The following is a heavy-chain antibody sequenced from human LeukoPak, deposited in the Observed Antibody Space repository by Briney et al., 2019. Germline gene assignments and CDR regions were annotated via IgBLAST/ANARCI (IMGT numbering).Heavy chain of an antibody. CDR3: ARDLITIFGVVAGAFDI. J-gene: IGHJ3*02. D-gene: IGHD3-3*01. V-gene: IGHV1-69*05. CDR2: IIPIFGTA. CDR1: GGTFSSYA. Sequence: SVKVSCKASGGTFSSYAISWVRQAPGQGLEWMGGIIPIFGTANYAQKFQGRVTMTRDTSTSTVYMELSSLRSEDTAVYYCARDLITIFGVVAGAFDIWGQGTMVTVSS.